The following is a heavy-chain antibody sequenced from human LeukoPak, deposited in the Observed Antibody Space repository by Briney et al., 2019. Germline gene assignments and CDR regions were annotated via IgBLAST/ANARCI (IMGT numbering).Heavy chain of an antibody. Sequence: PSETLSLTCTVSGGSISSYYWSWIRQPPGKGLEWIGYIYYSGSTNYNPSLKSRVTISVDTSKNQFSLKLSSVTAADTAVYYCARDYGGPADYWSQGTLVTVSS. CDR1: GGSISSYY. CDR3: ARDYGGPADY. J-gene: IGHJ4*02. CDR2: IYYSGST. D-gene: IGHD4-23*01. V-gene: IGHV4-59*01.